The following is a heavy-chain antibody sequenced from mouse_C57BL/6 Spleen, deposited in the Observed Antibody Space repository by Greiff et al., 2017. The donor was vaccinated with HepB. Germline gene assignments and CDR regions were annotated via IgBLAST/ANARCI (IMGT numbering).Heavy chain of an antibody. J-gene: IGHJ2*01. CDR2: INYDGSST. V-gene: IGHV5-16*01. Sequence: EVMLVESEGGLVQPGSSMKLSCTASGFTFSDYYMAWVRQVPEKGLEWVANINYDGSSTYYLDSLKSRFIISRDNAKNILYLQMSSLKSEDTATYYCARDLNYGYFDYWGQGTTLTVSS. CDR1: GFTFSDYY. CDR3: ARDLNYGYFDY. D-gene: IGHD1-1*01.